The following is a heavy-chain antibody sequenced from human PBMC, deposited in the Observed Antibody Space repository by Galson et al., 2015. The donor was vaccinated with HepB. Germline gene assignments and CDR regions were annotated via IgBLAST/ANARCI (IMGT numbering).Heavy chain of an antibody. D-gene: IGHD2-15*01. CDR2: MNPNSGNT. CDR1: GYTFTSYD. V-gene: IGHV1-8*01. Sequence: SVKVSCKASGYTFTSYDINWVRQATGQGLEWMGWMNPNSGNTGYAQKFQGRVTMARNTSISTAYMELSSLRSEDTAVYYCARGIVVVVAATLGNWFDPWGQGTLVTVSS. CDR3: ARGIVVVVAATLGNWFDP. J-gene: IGHJ5*02.